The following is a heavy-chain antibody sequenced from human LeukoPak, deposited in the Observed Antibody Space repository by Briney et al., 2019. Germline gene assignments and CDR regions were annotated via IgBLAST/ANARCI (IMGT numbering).Heavy chain of an antibody. Sequence: SETLSLTCTVSGGSISSYYWSWIRQPPGKGLEWIGYIYYSGSTNCNPSLKSRVTISVDTSKNQFSPKLSSVTAADTAVYYCARGTDTAMGPFDYWGQGTLVTVSS. D-gene: IGHD5-18*01. J-gene: IGHJ4*02. CDR2: IYYSGST. CDR3: ARGTDTAMGPFDY. V-gene: IGHV4-59*01. CDR1: GGSISSYY.